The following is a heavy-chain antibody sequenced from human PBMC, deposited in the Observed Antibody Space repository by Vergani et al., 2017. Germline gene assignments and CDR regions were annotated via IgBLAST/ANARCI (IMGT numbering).Heavy chain of an antibody. CDR2: IYYSGST. Sequence: QVQLQESGPGLVKPSETLSLTCTVSGGSISSYYWSWIRQPPGKGLEWIGYIYYSGSTNYNPSLKSRFTISVDTSKNQFSLKLSSVTAADTAVYYCARLHSGSYFFDYWGQGTLVTVSS. D-gene: IGHD1-26*01. CDR3: ARLHSGSYFFDY. J-gene: IGHJ4*02. V-gene: IGHV4-59*12. CDR1: GGSISSYY.